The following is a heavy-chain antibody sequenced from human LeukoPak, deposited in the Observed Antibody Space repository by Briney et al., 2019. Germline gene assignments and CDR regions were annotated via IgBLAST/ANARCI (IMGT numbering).Heavy chain of an antibody. Sequence: GGSLRLSCPASGFTFDDYAMHWVRQAPGKGLEGVSLISWDGGRTYYEDSVKGRFTIARDNRKNSLYLQMNSLRAEDTALYYCAKDKFDGSGSYYFDYWGQGTLVTVSS. CDR3: AKDKFDGSGSYYFDY. CDR1: GFTFDDYA. CDR2: ISWDGGRT. J-gene: IGHJ4*02. V-gene: IGHV3-43D*03. D-gene: IGHD3-10*01.